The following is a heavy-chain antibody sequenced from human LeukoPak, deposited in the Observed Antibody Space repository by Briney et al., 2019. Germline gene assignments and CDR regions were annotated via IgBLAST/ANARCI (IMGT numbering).Heavy chain of an antibody. CDR1: GYTFTGYY. J-gene: IGHJ3*02. Sequence: ASVKVSCKASGYTFTGYYMHWVRQAPGQGLEWMGWINPNSGGTNYAQKFQGRVTMTRDTSISTAYMELSRLRSDDTAVYYCARAVFPAHAFDIWGQGTMVTVSS. CDR3: ARAVFPAHAFDI. D-gene: IGHD1-14*01. V-gene: IGHV1-2*02. CDR2: INPNSGGT.